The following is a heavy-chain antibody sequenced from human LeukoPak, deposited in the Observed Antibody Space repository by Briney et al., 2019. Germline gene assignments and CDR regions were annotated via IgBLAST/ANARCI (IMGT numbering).Heavy chain of an antibody. J-gene: IGHJ4*02. CDR2: ISSSSSYI. V-gene: IGHV3-21*01. Sequence: GSLRLSCAASGFTFSSYSMNWVRQAPGKGLEWVSSISSSSSYIYYADSVKGRFTISRDNAKNSLYLQMNSLRAEDTAVYYCARDPPLYCSGGSCHLDYWGQGTLVTVSS. CDR1: GFTFSSYS. D-gene: IGHD2-15*01. CDR3: ARDPPLYCSGGSCHLDY.